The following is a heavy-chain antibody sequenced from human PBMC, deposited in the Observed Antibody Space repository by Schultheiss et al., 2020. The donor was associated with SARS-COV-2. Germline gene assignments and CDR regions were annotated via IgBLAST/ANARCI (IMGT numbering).Heavy chain of an antibody. CDR1: GLSFFSQG. V-gene: IGHV3-66*02. Sequence: GESLKISCAASGLSFFSQGMSWVRQAPGKGLEWVSVIYSGGSTYYADSVKGRFTISRDNSKNTLYLQMNSLRAEDTAVYYCARVLYCSSTSCPTDYYYYYMDVWGKGTTVTVSS. CDR2: IYSGGST. D-gene: IGHD2-2*01. J-gene: IGHJ6*03. CDR3: ARVLYCSSTSCPTDYYYYYMDV.